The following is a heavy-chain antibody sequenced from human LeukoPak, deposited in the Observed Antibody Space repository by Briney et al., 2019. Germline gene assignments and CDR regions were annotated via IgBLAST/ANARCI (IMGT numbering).Heavy chain of an antibody. CDR3: ARLIPLDNWFDP. CDR2: IYYSGST. V-gene: IGHV4-39*01. J-gene: IGHJ5*02. D-gene: IGHD2-21*01. CDR1: GGSISSTTYY. Sequence: PSETLSLTCIVSGGSISSTTYYWGWIRQPPGKRLEWIGSIYYSGSTYYNPSLKSRVTISVDTPKNQFSLKLSSVTAADTAVYYCARLIPLDNWFDPWGQGTLVTVSS.